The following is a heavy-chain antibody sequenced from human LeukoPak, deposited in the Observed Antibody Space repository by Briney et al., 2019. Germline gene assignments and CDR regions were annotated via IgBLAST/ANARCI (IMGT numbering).Heavy chain of an antibody. CDR2: ISAYNGYT. V-gene: IGHV1-18*01. D-gene: IGHD3-22*01. Sequence: ASVKVSCKASGYTFTSYGISWVRQAPGQGLEWMGWISAYNGYTNYAQRLQGRVTMTRDMSTSTVYMELSSLRSEDTAVYYCAREVSQNFDYWGQGTLVTVSS. CDR3: AREVSQNFDY. CDR1: GYTFTSYG. J-gene: IGHJ4*02.